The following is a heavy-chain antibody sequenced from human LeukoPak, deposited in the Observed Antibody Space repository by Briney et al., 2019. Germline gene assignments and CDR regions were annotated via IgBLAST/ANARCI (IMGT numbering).Heavy chain of an antibody. J-gene: IGHJ6*02. D-gene: IGHD5-18*01. Sequence: GGSLRLSCAASGFTFTTYWMHWVRQAPGKGLVWVSHINSDGSTQSYADSVKGRFTISRDNAKNTLYLQMNSLRAEDTAVYYCARDAVDTANAVWGQGTTVTVSS. CDR3: ARDAVDTANAV. CDR1: GFTFTTYW. V-gene: IGHV3-74*01. CDR2: INSDGSTQ.